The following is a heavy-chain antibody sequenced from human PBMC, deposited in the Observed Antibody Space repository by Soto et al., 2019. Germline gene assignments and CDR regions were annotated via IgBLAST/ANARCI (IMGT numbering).Heavy chain of an antibody. J-gene: IGHJ5*02. CDR2: ISWDDGK. V-gene: IGHV2-5*02. CDR3: ARNTMPMFVAVSWLGP. D-gene: IGHD3-3*01. Sequence: QITLKESGPTLVKPTQTLTLTCTFSGFSLTNSGAAVGCIRQPPGKALEWLALISWDDGKRYRPSLKTRLTITKDTSKNKVVLTMTNMDPVDTGTYYCARNTMPMFVAVSWLGPWGQGTLVTVSS. CDR1: GFSLTNSGAA.